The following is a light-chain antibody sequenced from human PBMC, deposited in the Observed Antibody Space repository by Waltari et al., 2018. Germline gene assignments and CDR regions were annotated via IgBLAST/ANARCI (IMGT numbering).Light chain of an antibody. J-gene: IGKJ1*01. CDR1: QSVSRA. CDR2: GAS. CDR3: QEYVTLPAT. Sequence: EIVLTQSPGTLSLSPGERATLSCRASQSVSRALAWYQQKPGQAPRLLIYGASSRDTGIPDRFSGSGSGTDFSLTISRLEPEDFAVYYCQEYVTLPATFGQGTKVEI. V-gene: IGKV3-20*01.